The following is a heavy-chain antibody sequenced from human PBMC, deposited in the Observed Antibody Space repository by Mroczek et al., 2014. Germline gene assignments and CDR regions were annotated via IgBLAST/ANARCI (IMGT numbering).Heavy chain of an antibody. Sequence: ESGGGVVQPGRSLRLSCAASGFTFSSYAMHWVRQAPGKGLEWVAVISYDGSNKYYADSVKGRFTISRDNSKNTLYLQMNSLRAEDTAVYYCARDHGTMIVVVIDYFDYVGQGTLVTVSS. CDR2: ISYDGSNK. CDR3: ARDHGTMIVVVIDYFDY. V-gene: IGHV3-30-3*01. J-gene: IGHJ4*02. CDR1: GFTFSSYA. D-gene: IGHD3-22*01.